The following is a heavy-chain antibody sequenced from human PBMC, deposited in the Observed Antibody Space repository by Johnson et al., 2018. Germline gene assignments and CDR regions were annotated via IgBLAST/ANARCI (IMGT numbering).Heavy chain of an antibody. CDR1: GFTFSNSA. J-gene: IGHJ1*01. D-gene: IGHD6-19*01. CDR3: AKSQGSGWYYEYFQH. V-gene: IGHV3-23*04. Sequence: VQLVQSGGGLVQPGWSLRLSCAASGFTFSNSAMSWVRQAPGKGLEWVSGISGSGGSTNHADSVKGRFTISRDNSKNTLYLQMNSLRAEDTAVYYCAKSQGSGWYYEYFQHWGQGTLVTVSS. CDR2: ISGSGGST.